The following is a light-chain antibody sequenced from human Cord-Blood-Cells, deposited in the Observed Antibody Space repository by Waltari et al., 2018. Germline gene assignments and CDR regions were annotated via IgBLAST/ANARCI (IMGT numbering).Light chain of an antibody. V-gene: IGKV2-28*01. CDR3: MQALQTRYT. Sequence: DIVVAQSPPRLPIIPGPPASISCRAVQSLLHSNGYNHLDWYLQKPWQSPQLLTYLGSNRASGVPDRFSGSGSGTDFTLKISRVEAEDVGVYYCMQALQTRYTFGQGTNLEIK. J-gene: IGKJ2*01. CDR2: LGS. CDR1: QSLLHSNGYNH.